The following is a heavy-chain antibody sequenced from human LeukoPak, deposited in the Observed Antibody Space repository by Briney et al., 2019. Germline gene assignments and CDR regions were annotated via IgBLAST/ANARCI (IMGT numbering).Heavy chain of an antibody. CDR2: FSGSGGTT. CDR1: GFTFSNYA. V-gene: IGHV3-23*01. D-gene: IGHD2-8*01. J-gene: IGHJ6*03. CDR3: ANGNRCTSPNCLGYYYFYMDV. Sequence: SGDSLTLSSAASGFTFSNYAMNWVRQAPGRGLEWVSGFSGSGGTTYYADSVKGRFTISRDNPKNALYLQMNSLRVEDTAVYYCANGNRCTSPNCLGYYYFYMDVWGKGTTVTVSS.